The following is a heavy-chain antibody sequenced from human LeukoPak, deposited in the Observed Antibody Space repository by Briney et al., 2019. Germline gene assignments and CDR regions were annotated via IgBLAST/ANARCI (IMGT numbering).Heavy chain of an antibody. Sequence: PGGSLRLSCAASGFTFSSYSMNWVRQAPGKGLEWVSYISSSSSTIYYADSVKGRFTISRDNAKNSLYLQMNSLRAEDTAVYYCETRGYTAMDLFDYWGQGTLVTVSS. CDR1: GFTFSSYS. J-gene: IGHJ4*02. V-gene: IGHV3-48*01. D-gene: IGHD5-18*01. CDR2: ISSSSSTI. CDR3: ETRGYTAMDLFDY.